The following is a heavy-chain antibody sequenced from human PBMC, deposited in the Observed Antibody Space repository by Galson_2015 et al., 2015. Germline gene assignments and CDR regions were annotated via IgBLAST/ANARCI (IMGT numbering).Heavy chain of an antibody. V-gene: IGHV3-21*01. CDR2: ISSSSSYT. D-gene: IGHD3-10*01. J-gene: IGHJ4*02. CDR3: AADNYYGSGARSDY. Sequence: LRLSCAASRFTFSSYTMHWVRQAPGKGLEWVSSISSSSSYTYYADSVKGRFTISRDNAKSSLYLNMNSLRVEDTAVYYCAADNYYGSGARSDYWGQGILVTVSS. CDR1: RFTFSSYT.